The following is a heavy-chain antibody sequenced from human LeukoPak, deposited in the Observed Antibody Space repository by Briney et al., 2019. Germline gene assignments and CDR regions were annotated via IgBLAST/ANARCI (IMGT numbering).Heavy chain of an antibody. V-gene: IGHV2-5*01. CDR3: AHSTSYYDFWSGYYTGGGFDY. D-gene: IGHD3-3*01. Sequence: SGPTLVNPTQTLTVTCTFSGFSLSTSGVGVGWIRQPPGKALEWLALIYWNDDKRYSPSLKSRLTITKDTSKNQVVLTMTNMDPVDTATYYCAHSTSYYDFWSGYYTGGGFDYWGQGTLVTVSS. CDR1: GFSLSTSGVG. CDR2: IYWNDDK. J-gene: IGHJ4*02.